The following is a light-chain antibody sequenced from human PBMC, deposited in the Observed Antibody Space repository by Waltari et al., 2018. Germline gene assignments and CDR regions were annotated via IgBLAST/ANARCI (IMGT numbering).Light chain of an antibody. CDR2: WAS. J-gene: IGKJ1*01. CDR1: QTVLFRSTNKNY. Sequence: DIVMTQFPDSLAVSLGERATLNCKSSQTVLFRSTNKNYFSWYQQKPEQPPNLLIYWASTRESGVPDRFNGSGYGTDLTLTISSLQAEDVAVYYCQQFLNTPWTFGQGTKVEIK. V-gene: IGKV4-1*01. CDR3: QQFLNTPWT.